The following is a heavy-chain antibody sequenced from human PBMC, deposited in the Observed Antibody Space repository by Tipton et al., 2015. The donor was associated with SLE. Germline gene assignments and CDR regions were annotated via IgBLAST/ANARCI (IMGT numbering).Heavy chain of an antibody. CDR3: IADASGGWDSYYFDS. CDR2: IRSKTDGGTA. Sequence: GSLRLSCVGSGFTFSKAWMSWVRQAPGKGLEWVGRIRSKTDGGTADYAAPVQGRFIISRDDSDNTVFLEMNSLKTEDTAVYYCIADASGGWDSYYFDSWGQGTLVTLSS. V-gene: IGHV3-15*01. D-gene: IGHD6-25*01. CDR1: GFTFSKAW. J-gene: IGHJ4*02.